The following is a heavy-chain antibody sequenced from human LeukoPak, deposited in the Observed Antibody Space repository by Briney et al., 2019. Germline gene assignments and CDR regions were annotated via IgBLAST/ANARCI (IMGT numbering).Heavy chain of an antibody. Sequence: SVKVACKAYGGTFSSYAISWVRQAPGQGLEWMGRIIPIFGTANYAQKIQGRVTITTDESTSTAYMELNSLRSEDTAVYYCAADSSSFGPWFDYWGQGTLVTVSS. CDR3: AADSSSFGPWFDY. CDR2: IIPIFGTA. CDR1: GGTFSSYA. J-gene: IGHJ4*02. V-gene: IGHV1-69*05. D-gene: IGHD6-13*01.